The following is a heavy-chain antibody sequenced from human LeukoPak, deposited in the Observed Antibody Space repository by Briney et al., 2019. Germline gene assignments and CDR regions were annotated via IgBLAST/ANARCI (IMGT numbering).Heavy chain of an antibody. D-gene: IGHD3-22*01. CDR3: AKDPTIIVVVIPDY. J-gene: IGHJ4*02. CDR2: ISGGGGST. CDR1: GFTFSSYA. V-gene: IGHV3-23*01. Sequence: GGSLRLSCAASGFTFSSYAMSWVRQAPGKGLEWVSAISGGGGSTYYADSVKGRFTISRDNSKNTLYLQMNSLRAEDTAVYYCAKDPTIIVVVIPDYWGQGTLVTVSS.